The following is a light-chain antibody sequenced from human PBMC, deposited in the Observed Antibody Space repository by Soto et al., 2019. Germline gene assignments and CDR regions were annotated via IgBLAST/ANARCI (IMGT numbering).Light chain of an antibody. CDR2: LGS. V-gene: IGKV2-28*01. CDR3: MQAQQTPWT. Sequence: DIVMTQSPLSLSVTPGEPASLSCRSSQSLLHSNGYNYLDWYLQKPGQSPQLLIYLGSNRASGVPDGFSGSGSGTDFTLKISRVEAEDVGVYYCMQAQQTPWTFGQGTKVEIK. J-gene: IGKJ1*01. CDR1: QSLLHSNGYNY.